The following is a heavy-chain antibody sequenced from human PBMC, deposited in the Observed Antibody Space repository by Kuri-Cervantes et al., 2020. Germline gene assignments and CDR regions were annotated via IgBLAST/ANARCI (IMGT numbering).Heavy chain of an antibody. Sequence: ASVKVSCKASGYAFTSYAMHWVRQAPGQGLEWMGWINPNSGGTNYAQKFQGWVTMTRDTSISTAYMELSRLRSDDTAVYYCARGVYYYDSSGYSSAFDIWGQGTMVTVSS. CDR3: ARGVYYYDSSGYSSAFDI. D-gene: IGHD3-22*01. J-gene: IGHJ3*02. V-gene: IGHV1-2*04. CDR2: INPNSGGT. CDR1: GYAFTSYA.